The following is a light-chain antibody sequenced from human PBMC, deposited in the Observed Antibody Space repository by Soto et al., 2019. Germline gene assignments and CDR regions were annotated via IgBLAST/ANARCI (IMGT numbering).Light chain of an antibody. CDR3: QQSYSTPYT. CDR1: QSISSY. V-gene: IGKV1-39*01. Sequence: DIQMTQSPSSLSASVGDRVTITCRASQSISSYLNWYQQKPGKAPKLLIYAASSLQSGVPSRFSGSGSGTDFTITITRLQPEDFATYYCQQSYSTPYTFDQGTKMEIK. J-gene: IGKJ2*01. CDR2: AAS.